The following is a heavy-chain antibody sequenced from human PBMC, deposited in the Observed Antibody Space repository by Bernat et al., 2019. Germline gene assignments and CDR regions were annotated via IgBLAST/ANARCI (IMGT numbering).Heavy chain of an antibody. D-gene: IGHD3-3*01. Sequence: QLQLQESGPGLVKPSETLSLTCTVSGGSISSSSYYWGWIRQPPGKGLEWIGSIYYSVSTYYNPSLQSRVTISVDTSKTQFSLKLSSLTAADTAVYYCARAQIFGVVIIEEAWFDPWGQGTLVTVSS. CDR3: ARAQIFGVVIIEEAWFDP. CDR2: IYYSVST. CDR1: GGSISSSSYY. V-gene: IGHV4-39*01. J-gene: IGHJ5*02.